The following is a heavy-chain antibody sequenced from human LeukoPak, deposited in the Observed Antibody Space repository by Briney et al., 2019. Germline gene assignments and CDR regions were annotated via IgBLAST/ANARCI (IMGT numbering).Heavy chain of an antibody. D-gene: IGHD2-21*02. Sequence: GGSLRLSCAASGFTFSNYGMHWVRQTPGKGLEWVAVISYDGSNRYYADSVKGRFTISRDNSKNTLYLQMNSLRAEDTAVYYCAKGMHILVVTAIGDYWGQGTLVTVSS. CDR2: ISYDGSNR. V-gene: IGHV3-30*18. J-gene: IGHJ4*02. CDR3: AKGMHILVVTAIGDY. CDR1: GFTFSNYG.